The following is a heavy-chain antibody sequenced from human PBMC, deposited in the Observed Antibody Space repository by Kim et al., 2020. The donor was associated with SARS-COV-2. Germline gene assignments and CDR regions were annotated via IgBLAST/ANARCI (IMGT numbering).Heavy chain of an antibody. D-gene: IGHD3-3*01. J-gene: IGHJ5*02. V-gene: IGHV1-3*01. CDR3: ARGGGPLKFLEWLLGYFDL. Sequence: ASVKVSCKTSGYSFTAYAIHWVRRAPGQRLEWMGWINAGTGNTEYSQNLQGRVTITRDTSASTAYMELSSLRSEDTAVYYCARGGGPLKFLEWLLGYFDLWGPGTLLTVSS. CDR2: INAGTGNT. CDR1: GYSFTAYA.